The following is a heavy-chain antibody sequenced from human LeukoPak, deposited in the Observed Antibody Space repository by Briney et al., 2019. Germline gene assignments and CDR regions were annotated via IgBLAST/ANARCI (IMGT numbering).Heavy chain of an antibody. CDR3: TIPSWATDMNGYDYWFDP. Sequence: GGSLILSCAASGFTFSGAAIHWVRQAAGKGLEWVGRVRSKSNDYATAYAASVKGRFAISRDDSKNTADLEMNSLKTEDTAVYYCTIPSWATDMNGYDYWFDPWGQGTLVTVSS. V-gene: IGHV3-73*01. CDR2: VRSKSNDYAT. J-gene: IGHJ5*02. CDR1: GFTFSGAA. D-gene: IGHD5-12*01.